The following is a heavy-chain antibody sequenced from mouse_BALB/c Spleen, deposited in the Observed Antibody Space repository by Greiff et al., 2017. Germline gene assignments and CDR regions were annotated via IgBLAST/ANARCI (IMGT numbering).Heavy chain of an antibody. J-gene: IGHJ4*01. CDR2: IDPSDSET. V-gene: IGHV1S127*01. D-gene: IGHD2-3*01. CDR1: GYSFTSYW. CDR3: ARKELYDPRAMDY. Sequence: QVQLQQSGPQLVRPGASVKISCKASGYSFTSYWMHWVKQRPGQGLEWIGMIDPSDSETRLNQKFKDKATLTVDKSSSTAYMQLSSPTSEDSAVYYCARKELYDPRAMDYWGQGTSVTVSS.